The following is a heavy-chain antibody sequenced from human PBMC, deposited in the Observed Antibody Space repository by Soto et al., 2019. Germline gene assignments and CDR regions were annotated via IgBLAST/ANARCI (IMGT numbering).Heavy chain of an antibody. Sequence: PGGSLRLSCAASGFTFSSYSMNWVRQAPGKGLEWVSSISSSSSYIYYADSVKGRFTISRDNAKNSLYLQLNSLRAEDTAVYYCARDRSGPFAAVAFDAWGQGTLVTVSS. CDR2: ISSSSSYI. D-gene: IGHD6-13*01. V-gene: IGHV3-21*01. J-gene: IGHJ5*02. CDR1: GFTFSSYS. CDR3: ARDRSGPFAAVAFDA.